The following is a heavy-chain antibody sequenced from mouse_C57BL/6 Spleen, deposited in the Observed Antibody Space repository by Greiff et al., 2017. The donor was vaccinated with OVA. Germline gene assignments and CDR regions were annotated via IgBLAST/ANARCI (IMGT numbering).Heavy chain of an antibody. D-gene: IGHD1-1*01. J-gene: IGHJ2*01. CDR1: GYTFTSYW. Sequence: VQLQQPGAELVMPGASVKLSCKASGYTFTSYWMHWVKQRPGQGLEWIGEIDPSDSYTNYNQKFKGKSTLTVDKSSSTAYMQLSSLTSEDSAVYYCARKGTTVEDYFDYWGQGTTLTVSS. CDR3: ARKGTTVEDYFDY. V-gene: IGHV1-69*01. CDR2: IDPSDSYT.